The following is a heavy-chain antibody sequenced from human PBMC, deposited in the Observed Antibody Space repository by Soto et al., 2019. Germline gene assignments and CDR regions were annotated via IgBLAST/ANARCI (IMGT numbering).Heavy chain of an antibody. CDR3: AKALPYYYYAMDV. D-gene: IGHD1-26*01. CDR1: GFTFSSYG. Sequence: GGSLRLSCAASGFTFSSYGMHWVRQAPGKGLEWVSTISGSGRSTYYADSVQGRFTISRDNSKNTLYLQMNSLRAEEDTAVYYCAKALPYYYYAMDVWGQGTTVTVSS. V-gene: IGHV3-23*01. CDR2: ISGSGRST. J-gene: IGHJ6*02.